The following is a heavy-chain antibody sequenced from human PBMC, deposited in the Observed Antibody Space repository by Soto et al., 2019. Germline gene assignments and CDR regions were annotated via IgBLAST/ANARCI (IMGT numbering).Heavy chain of an antibody. D-gene: IGHD6-19*01. CDR2: ISSSGSTI. CDR1: GFTFSSYE. V-gene: IGHV3-48*03. J-gene: IGHJ5*02. CDR3: AGGLIAVAGPNWFGP. Sequence: EVQLVESGGGLVQPGGSLRLSCAASGFTFSSYEMNWVRQAPGKGLEWVSYISSSGSTIYYADSVKGRFTISRDNAQNPLYLQMNSPRAEDTAFYYCAGGLIAVAGPNWFGPWGHGTLVTVPS.